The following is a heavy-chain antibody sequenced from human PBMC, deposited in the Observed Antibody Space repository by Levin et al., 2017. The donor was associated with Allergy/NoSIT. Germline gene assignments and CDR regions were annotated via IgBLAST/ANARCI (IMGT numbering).Heavy chain of an antibody. J-gene: IGHJ4*02. Sequence: AGGSLRLSCAASGFTFIDYWMTWVRQAPGKGLEWVANINQDGSEKYYVDSVKGRFTISRDNAKNSLYLQMNSLRAEDTAVYYCARDLALRTPGGMHYWGPGTLVTVSS. CDR1: GFTFIDYW. CDR2: INQDGSEK. V-gene: IGHV3-7*01. D-gene: IGHD2-15*01. CDR3: ARDLALRTPGGMHY.